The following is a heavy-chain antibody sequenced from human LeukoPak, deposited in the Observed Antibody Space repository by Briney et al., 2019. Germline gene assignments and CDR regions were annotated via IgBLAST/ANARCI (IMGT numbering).Heavy chain of an antibody. Sequence: SSETLSLTCTVSGGSISSYYWSWIRQPAGKGLEWIGRIYPSGSTNYNPSLKSRVTMSVDTSKNQFSLKLSSVTAADTAVYYCARAEYYYDSSGYCLDYWGQGTLVTVSS. CDR1: GGSISSYY. D-gene: IGHD3-22*01. CDR2: IYPSGST. CDR3: ARAEYYYDSSGYCLDY. V-gene: IGHV4-4*07. J-gene: IGHJ4*02.